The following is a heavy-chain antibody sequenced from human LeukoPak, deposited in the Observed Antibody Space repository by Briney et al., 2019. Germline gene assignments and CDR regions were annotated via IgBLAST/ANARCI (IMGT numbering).Heavy chain of an antibody. V-gene: IGHV1-18*01. J-gene: IGHJ4*02. D-gene: IGHD1-7*01. CDR2: ISAYNGNT. Sequence: ASVKVSCKASGYTFTSYGISWVRQAPGQGLEWMGWISAYNGNTNYAQKLQGRVTMTTDTSTSTAYMELRSLRSDDTAVYYCARAPQARRCNWNYGGPFDYWGQGTLVTVSS. CDR3: ARAPQARRCNWNYGGPFDY. CDR1: GYTFTSYG.